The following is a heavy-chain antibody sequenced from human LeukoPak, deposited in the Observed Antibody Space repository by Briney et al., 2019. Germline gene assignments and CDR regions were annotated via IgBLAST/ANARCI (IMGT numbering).Heavy chain of an antibody. J-gene: IGHJ6*03. CDR1: GYTFTSFG. V-gene: IGHV1-18*01. Sequence: ASVKVSCRASGYTFTSFGISWVRQAPGQGLEWMGWISAYSSNTNYAQKLQGRVTMTTDTSTSTAYMELRSLRSDDTDVYYCVRDHPDRVVHFYYLDVWGSGTTVTVAS. D-gene: IGHD1-14*01. CDR3: VRDHPDRVVHFYYLDV. CDR2: ISAYSSNT.